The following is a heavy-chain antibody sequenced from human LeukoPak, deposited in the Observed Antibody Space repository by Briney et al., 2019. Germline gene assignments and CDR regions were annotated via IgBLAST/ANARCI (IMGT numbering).Heavy chain of an antibody. J-gene: IGHJ4*02. CDR1: GGTISSYY. V-gene: IGHV4-59*01. CDR2: MYYSGST. Sequence: SETLSLTCTVSGGTISSYYWSWIRQPPGKGLEWIGYMYYSGSTNYNPSLKSRVTISVDTSKNQFSLKLSSVTAADTAMYYCASRDYSGRHFDHWGQGTLVTVSS. CDR3: ASRDYSGRHFDH. D-gene: IGHD4-23*01.